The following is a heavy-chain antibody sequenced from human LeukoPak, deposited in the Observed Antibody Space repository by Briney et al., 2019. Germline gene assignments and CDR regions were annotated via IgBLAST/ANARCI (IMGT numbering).Heavy chain of an antibody. V-gene: IGHV4-59*01. CDR3: ARGTYGSGSYYFGEKYYFDY. CDR1: GGSISSYC. D-gene: IGHD3-10*01. J-gene: IGHJ4*02. CDR2: IYYSGST. Sequence: KSSETLSLTCTVSGGSISSYCWSWIRQPPGKGLEWIGYIYYSGSTNYNPSLKSRVTISVDTSKNQFSLKLSSVTAADTAVYYCARGTYGSGSYYFGEKYYFDYWGQGTLVTVSS.